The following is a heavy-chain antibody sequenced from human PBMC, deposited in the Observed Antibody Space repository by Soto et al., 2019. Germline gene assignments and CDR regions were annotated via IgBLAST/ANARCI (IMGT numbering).Heavy chain of an antibody. CDR2: ISSGSNYT. CDR3: ARDFKESQYYYYCMDV. Sequence: PGGSLRLSCVVSGFTFSSYSMNWVRQAPGKGLEWVSSISSGSNYTYYADSVKGRFTISRDNVKNSVYLQMNSLGAEDTALYYCARDFKESQYYYYCMDVWGKGTTVTVSS. D-gene: IGHD3-10*01. CDR1: GFTFSSYS. V-gene: IGHV3-21*06. J-gene: IGHJ6*03.